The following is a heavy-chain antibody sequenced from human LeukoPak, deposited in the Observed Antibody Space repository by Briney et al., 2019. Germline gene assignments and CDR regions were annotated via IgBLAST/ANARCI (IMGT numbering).Heavy chain of an antibody. Sequence: GGSLRLSCAASGFTVSSNYVSWVRQAPGKGLEWVSVIYSGGSTYYADSVKGRFTISRDNSKNTLFLQMIGLRAEDTAVYYCATISGYSYGLRAFDFWGQGTMVTVSS. CDR2: IYSGGST. D-gene: IGHD5-18*01. CDR1: GFTVSSNY. CDR3: ATISGYSYGLRAFDF. J-gene: IGHJ3*01. V-gene: IGHV3-53*01.